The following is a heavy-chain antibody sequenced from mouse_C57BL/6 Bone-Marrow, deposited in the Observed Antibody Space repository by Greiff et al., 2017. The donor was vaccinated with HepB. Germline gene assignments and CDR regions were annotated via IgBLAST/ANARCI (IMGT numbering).Heavy chain of an antibody. D-gene: IGHD1-1*01. V-gene: IGHV1-74*01. Sequence: QVQLQQPGAELVKPGASVKVSCKASGYTFTSYWMHWVKQRPGQGLEWIGRIHPSDSDTNYNQKFKGKATLTVDKSSSTADMQLSSLTSEDSAVYYCAIGLAVVPFAYWGQGTLVTVSA. CDR3: AIGLAVVPFAY. J-gene: IGHJ3*01. CDR2: IHPSDSDT. CDR1: GYTFTSYW.